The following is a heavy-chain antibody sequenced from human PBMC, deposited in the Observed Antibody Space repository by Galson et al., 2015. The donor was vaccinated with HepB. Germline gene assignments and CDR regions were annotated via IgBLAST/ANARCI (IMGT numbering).Heavy chain of an antibody. V-gene: IGHV3-30-3*01. CDR2: ISFDGSNE. Sequence: SLRLSCAVSGFTFSNYAIHWVRQAPGKGLEWVAFISFDGSNEYYADSVKGRFTISRDNSKNTAYLQMSSLRAEDTAVYYCARDEGLSMVRGVIRYNGMDVWGHGTTVTVSS. J-gene: IGHJ6*02. D-gene: IGHD3-10*01. CDR1: GFTFSNYA. CDR3: ARDEGLSMVRGVIRYNGMDV.